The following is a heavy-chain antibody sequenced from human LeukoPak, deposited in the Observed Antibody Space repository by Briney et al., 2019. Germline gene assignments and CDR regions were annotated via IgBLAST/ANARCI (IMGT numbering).Heavy chain of an antibody. V-gene: IGHV3-30*02. CDR1: AFTFTNYD. CDR3: AKGDY. Sequence: GGSLRLFCAASAFTFTNYDFHWVRQAPGKGLEWDAFIRHDGSDKYYADSVKGRFTISRDNSKNTLYLQMSSLRAEDTAVYYCAKGDYWGQGTLVTVSS. CDR2: IRHDGSDK. J-gene: IGHJ4*02.